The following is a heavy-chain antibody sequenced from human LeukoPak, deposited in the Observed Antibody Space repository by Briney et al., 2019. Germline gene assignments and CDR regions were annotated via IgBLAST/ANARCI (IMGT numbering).Heavy chain of an antibody. J-gene: IGHJ4*02. V-gene: IGHV3-23*01. D-gene: IGHD3-10*01. CDR3: ATGEDYQYYFDY. CDR2: ISGSGGST. Sequence: PGGSLRLSCAASGFTFSSYAMSWVRQAPGKGLEWVSAISGSGGSTYYADSVKGRFTISRDNSKNTLYLQMNSLRAEDTAAYYCATGEDYQYYFDYWGQGTLVTVSS. CDR1: GFTFSSYA.